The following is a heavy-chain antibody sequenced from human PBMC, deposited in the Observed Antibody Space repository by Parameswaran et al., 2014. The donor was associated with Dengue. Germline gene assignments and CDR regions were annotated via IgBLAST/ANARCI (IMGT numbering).Heavy chain of an antibody. CDR3: VCSGGGNIDY. J-gene: IGHJ4*02. V-gene: IGHV3-11*03. D-gene: IGHD4-23*01. Sequence: RWIRQPPGKGLEWVSYIDSSSSYTNYADSVKGRFTISRDNAKNSLYLQMNSLRAEDTAVYYCVCSGGGNIDYWGQGIQVTVSS. CDR2: IDSSSSYT.